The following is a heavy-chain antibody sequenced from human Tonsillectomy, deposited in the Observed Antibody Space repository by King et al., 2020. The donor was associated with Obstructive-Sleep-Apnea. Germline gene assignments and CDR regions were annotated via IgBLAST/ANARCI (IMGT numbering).Heavy chain of an antibody. CDR1: GGSISSTNYY. CDR2: SDYSGSA. CDR3: ARTTRSNYNILTGDFDY. Sequence: QLQESGPGLVKPSETLSLTCTVSGGSISSTNYYWGWIRQPPGKWLEWIGGSDYSGSASYTPPLKSRVTISVDTSKNQFSLKRRSVTAADTAVHYCARTTRSNYNILTGDFDYWGQGTLVTVSS. J-gene: IGHJ4*02. D-gene: IGHD3-9*01. V-gene: IGHV4-39*07.